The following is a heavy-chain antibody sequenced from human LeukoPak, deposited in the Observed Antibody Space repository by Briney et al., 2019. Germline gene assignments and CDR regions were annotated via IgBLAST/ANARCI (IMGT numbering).Heavy chain of an antibody. V-gene: IGHV1-2*02. Sequence: GSVNVSCKPSRYTFTRNYMHGVRQSPGQGLEWMGWINPNSGDTDDAQKLQARVTITSDTSINTAYMELSRLRSDDTAVYYCARDSIKIPIQLWSVREWFDTWGQGALVTASS. CDR2: INPNSGDT. CDR1: RYTFTRNY. CDR3: ARDSIKIPIQLWSVREWFDT. D-gene: IGHD5-18*01. J-gene: IGHJ5*02.